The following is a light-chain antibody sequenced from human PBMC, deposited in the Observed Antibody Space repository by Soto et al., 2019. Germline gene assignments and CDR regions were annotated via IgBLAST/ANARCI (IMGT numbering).Light chain of an antibody. V-gene: IGLV2-14*01. Sequence: QSLLTQPASVSGSTGHTITVCCTGTSSDGGSYTYVSWYQLHPGKASKLMIYEVSTRPSGVSNRFSGSKSGDTASLTISGLQAEDEADYYCSSYTTRTSLSVFGTGTKATVL. CDR3: SSYTTRTSLSV. CDR2: EVS. CDR1: SSDGGSYTY. J-gene: IGLJ1*01.